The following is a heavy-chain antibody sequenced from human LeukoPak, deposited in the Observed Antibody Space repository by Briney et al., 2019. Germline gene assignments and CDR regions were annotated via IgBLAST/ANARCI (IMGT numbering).Heavy chain of an antibody. Sequence: GGSLRLSCAASGFTFNIYAMHWVRQAPGKGLEWVAVISYDGSKTYYADSVKGRFTISTDNAKKSLYLQMNSLRAEDTAVYYCARGPLGYGSGSSPLDCWGQGTLVTVSP. CDR3: ARGPLGYGSGSSPLDC. CDR1: GFTFNIYA. J-gene: IGHJ4*02. CDR2: ISYDGSKT. V-gene: IGHV3-30-3*01. D-gene: IGHD3-10*01.